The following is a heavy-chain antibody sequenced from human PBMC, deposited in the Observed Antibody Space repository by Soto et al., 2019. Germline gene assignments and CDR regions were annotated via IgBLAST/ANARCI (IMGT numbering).Heavy chain of an antibody. J-gene: IGHJ5*02. Sequence: EMQLVESGGGLVQPGESLRLSCAASGLTFSSYWMHWVRQAPGKGLVWVSHINSDGSSTNDADFVKGRFTISRDNYQNILYLQMHSLRVENTAVYYCARGPSGVYDTSWFDPWGQGTLVTVSS. CDR2: INSDGSST. CDR3: ARGPSGVYDTSWFDP. CDR1: GLTFSSYW. V-gene: IGHV3-74*01. D-gene: IGHD5-12*01.